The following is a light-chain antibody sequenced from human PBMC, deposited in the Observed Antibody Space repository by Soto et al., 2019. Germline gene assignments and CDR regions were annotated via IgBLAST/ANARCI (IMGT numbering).Light chain of an antibody. CDR1: QSVVTN. V-gene: IGKV3-15*01. Sequence: EIVMTQSPATLSVSLGESATLSCRASQSVVTNLAWYQQTPGQAPRLLIYAASTRATGIPARFSGSGSGTACILTISSLQSEDFAVYYGQQYYNWRHHTFGQGTKLEIK. CDR3: QQYYNWRHHT. CDR2: AAS. J-gene: IGKJ2*01.